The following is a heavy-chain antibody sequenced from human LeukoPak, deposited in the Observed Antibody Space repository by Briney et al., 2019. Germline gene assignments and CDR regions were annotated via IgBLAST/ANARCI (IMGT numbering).Heavy chain of an antibody. V-gene: IGHV3-74*01. Sequence: GGSLRLSCAASGFTFSNYWMFWVRQVPGKGLVWVSRINSDGSSTNYADFVKGRFTISRDNAKNTLYLQMNSLRADDTAVYYFAASGVPASSGRIGYWGQGTLVTVSS. CDR2: INSDGSST. CDR1: GFTFSNYW. CDR3: AASGVPASSGRIGY. D-gene: IGHD3-10*01. J-gene: IGHJ4*02.